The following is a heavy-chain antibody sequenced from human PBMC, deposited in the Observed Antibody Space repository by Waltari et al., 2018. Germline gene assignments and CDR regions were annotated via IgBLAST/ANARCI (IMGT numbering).Heavy chain of an antibody. D-gene: IGHD6-13*01. V-gene: IGHV4-38-2*01. CDR2: IYHRGRT. Sequence: QVQLQESGPGPVKPSETLSLTCAVSGYSISSGYYWGWIRQPPGNGLEWIGSIYHRGRTYYNPSLKSRVTKSVDTSKNQFSLKLGSVTAADTAVYYCARLHSGIAAAGTDYYYGMDVWGQGTTVTVSS. J-gene: IGHJ6*02. CDR3: ARLHSGIAAAGTDYYYGMDV. CDR1: GYSISSGYY.